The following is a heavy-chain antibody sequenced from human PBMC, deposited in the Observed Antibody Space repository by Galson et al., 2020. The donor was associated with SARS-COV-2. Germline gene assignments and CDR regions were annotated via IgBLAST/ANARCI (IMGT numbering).Heavy chain of an antibody. V-gene: IGHV5-51*01. CDR2: IYPGDSDT. CDR3: ARQPRDGYWYVSGRDYGMDV. D-gene: IGHD3-10*01. Sequence: KIGESLKIPCKGSGFNFPTYWIAWVRQMPGTGLEWMGNIYPGDSDTRYRPSFQGHVTISADKSISTAYLQWNSLKASDTAMYYCARQPRDGYWYVSGRDYGMDVWGQGTTVTVSS. CDR1: GFNFPTYW. J-gene: IGHJ6*02.